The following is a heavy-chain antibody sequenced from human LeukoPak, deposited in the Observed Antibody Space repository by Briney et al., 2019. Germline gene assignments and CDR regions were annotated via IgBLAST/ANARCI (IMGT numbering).Heavy chain of an antibody. D-gene: IGHD3-9*01. V-gene: IGHV4-59*13. CDR2: IYNTENT. J-gene: IGHJ6*02. Sequence: SETLSLTCSVSGGPISNYYWSWIPQPPGKGLERIGYIYNTENTNYNPSLKSRVTISVDTSKNQFSLNLSSVTAADTAVYFCARGGNDILGAYFPGIYGMDVWGQGTTVTVSS. CDR1: GGPISNYY. CDR3: ARGGNDILGAYFPGIYGMDV.